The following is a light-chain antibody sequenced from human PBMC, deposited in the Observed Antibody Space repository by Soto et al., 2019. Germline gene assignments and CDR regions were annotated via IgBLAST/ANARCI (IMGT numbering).Light chain of an antibody. CDR2: DVT. V-gene: IGLV2-11*01. Sequence: QSVLTQPRSVSGSPGQSVTISCTGTSSDVGGYNFVSWYQQRPGKAPKLMIYDVTKRPSGVPDRFSGSKSDNTASLTISGLLSEDEADYYCCSYAGTYTLGVFGTGTKV. J-gene: IGLJ1*01. CDR3: CSYAGTYTLGV. CDR1: SSDVGGYNF.